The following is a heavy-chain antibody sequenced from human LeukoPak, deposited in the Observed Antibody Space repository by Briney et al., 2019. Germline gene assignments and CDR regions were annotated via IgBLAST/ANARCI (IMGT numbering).Heavy chain of an antibody. CDR1: GFIFSSYE. Sequence: GGSLRLSCVASGFIFSSYEINWVRQAPGKGLEYIAHISSTGGTKYYADSVKGRFTISRDNSKNTLSLQMNSLRAEDTAVYYCAKNPYGDYVLDYYYYMDVWGKGTTVTISS. CDR2: ISSTGGTK. V-gene: IGHV3-48*03. D-gene: IGHD4-17*01. CDR3: AKNPYGDYVLDYYYYMDV. J-gene: IGHJ6*03.